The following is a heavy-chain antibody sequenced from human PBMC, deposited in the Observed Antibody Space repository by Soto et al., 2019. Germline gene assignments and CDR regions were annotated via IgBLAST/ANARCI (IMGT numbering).Heavy chain of an antibody. CDR1: GYTFTSYG. D-gene: IGHD3-9*01. J-gene: IGHJ6*02. V-gene: IGHV1-18*01. CDR2: ISAYNGNT. CDR3: ARDPQPHYDILTGYQYPVSYYYYGMDV. Sequence: ASVKVSCKASGYTFTSYGISWVRQAPGQGLEWMGWISAYNGNTNYAQKLQGRVTMTTDTSTSTAYMELGSLRSDDTAVYYCARDPQPHYDILTGYQYPVSYYYYGMDVWGQGTTVTVSS.